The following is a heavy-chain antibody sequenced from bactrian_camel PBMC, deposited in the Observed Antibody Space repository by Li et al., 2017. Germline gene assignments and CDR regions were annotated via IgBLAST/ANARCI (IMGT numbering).Heavy chain of an antibody. CDR1: GYTYSNYC. J-gene: IGHJ4*01. CDR3: ALQPGVSCDRLRLSPGYTY. D-gene: IGHD3*01. Sequence: QVQLVESGGGSVQAGGSLRLSCTASGYTYSNYCMDWYRQAAGEEREGVAGMSTGGGGTYYADSVKGRFTISHDAAKNTLYLQMNSLKPEDTAMYSCALQPGVSCDRLRLSPGYTYWGQGTQVTVS. V-gene: IGHV3S1*01. CDR2: MSTGGGGT.